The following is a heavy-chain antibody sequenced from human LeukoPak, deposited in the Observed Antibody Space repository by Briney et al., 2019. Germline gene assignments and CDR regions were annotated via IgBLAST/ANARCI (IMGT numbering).Heavy chain of an antibody. J-gene: IGHJ5*02. Sequence: GASVKVSCKASGYTFTSYGISWVRQAPGQGLEWIGGIIPILGTANSAQRFQGRVTFTADKSTSTVYMELRSLRSEDTAVYYCARDRSWFDPWGQGTLVTVSS. CDR3: ARDRSWFDP. V-gene: IGHV1-69*10. CDR2: IIPILGTA. CDR1: GYTFTSYG.